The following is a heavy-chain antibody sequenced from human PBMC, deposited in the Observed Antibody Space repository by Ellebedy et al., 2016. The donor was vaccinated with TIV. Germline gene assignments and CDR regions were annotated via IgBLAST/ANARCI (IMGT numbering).Heavy chain of an antibody. D-gene: IGHD6-19*01. J-gene: IGHJ6*02. CDR1: GYTFPTYD. CDR3: ARRAGTGPYYYYGMDV. V-gene: IGHV7-4-1*01. Sequence: ASVKVSCKASGYTFPTYDINWVRQAPGQGLEWMGWINTNTGNPTYAQGFTGRFVFSLDTSVSTAYLQICSLKAEDTAVYYCARRAGTGPYYYYGMDVWGQGTTVTVSS. CDR2: INTNTGNP.